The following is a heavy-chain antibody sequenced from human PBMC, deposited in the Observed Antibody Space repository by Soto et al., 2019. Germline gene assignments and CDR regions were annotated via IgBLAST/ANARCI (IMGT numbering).Heavy chain of an antibody. CDR2: ISYDGSNK. J-gene: IGHJ3*02. D-gene: IGHD3-16*01. CDR3: AKDKSLLGYDAFDI. V-gene: IGHV3-30*18. Sequence: GGSLRLSCAASGFTFSSYGMHWVRQAPGKGLEWVAVISYDGSNKYYADSVKGRFTISRDNSKNTLYLQMNSLRAEDTAVYYCAKDKSLLGYDAFDIWGQGTMVTVSS. CDR1: GFTFSSYG.